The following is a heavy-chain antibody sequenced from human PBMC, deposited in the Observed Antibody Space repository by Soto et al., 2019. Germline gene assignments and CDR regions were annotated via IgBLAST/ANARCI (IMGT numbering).Heavy chain of an antibody. CDR2: INHRGST. J-gene: IGHJ6*02. D-gene: IGHD3-10*01. Sequence: SETLSLTCAVYCGSFSGYYWRWIRQPPGKGLERIGEINHRGSTNYNPSLKMRVSISVDTSKNQFSLKLSSVTAADTAVYYFARCRGTMVRRATTLYDYDYYGLDFWGQGTTVTVSS. V-gene: IGHV4-34*01. CDR1: CGSFSGYY. CDR3: ARCRGTMVRRATTLYDYDYYGLDF.